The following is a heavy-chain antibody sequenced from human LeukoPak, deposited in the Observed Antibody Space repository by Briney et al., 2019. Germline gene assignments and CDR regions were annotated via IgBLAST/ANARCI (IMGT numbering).Heavy chain of an antibody. CDR2: IYYSGST. Sequence: SETLSLTCTVSGGSISSYYWSWIRQPPGKGLELTGYIYYSGSTNYNHSLKSRVTISVDTSKNQFSLKLSSVTAADTAVYYCAIYYYDSSGYYLPTDYWGQGTLVTVSS. CDR1: GGSISSYY. V-gene: IGHV4-59*12. CDR3: AIYYYDSSGYYLPTDY. D-gene: IGHD3-22*01. J-gene: IGHJ4*02.